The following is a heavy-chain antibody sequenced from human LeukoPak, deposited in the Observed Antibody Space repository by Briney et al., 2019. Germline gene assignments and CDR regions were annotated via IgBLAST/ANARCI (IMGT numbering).Heavy chain of an antibody. CDR2: IYYSGST. J-gene: IGHJ3*02. D-gene: IGHD6-6*01. CDR3: ARYRSSDAFDI. V-gene: IGHV4-59*01. Sequence: PSETLSLTCTVSGGSISSYYWSWIRQPPGKGLEWIGYIYYSGSTNYNPSLKSRVTISVDTSKNQFSLKLSSVTAADTAVYYCARYRSSDAFDIWGQGTMVTVSS. CDR1: GGSISSYY.